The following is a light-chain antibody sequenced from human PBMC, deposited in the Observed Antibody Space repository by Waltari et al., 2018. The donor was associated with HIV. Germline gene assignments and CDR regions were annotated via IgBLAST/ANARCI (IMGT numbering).Light chain of an antibody. V-gene: IGLV2-11*01. CDR3: CSYAGTYKV. Sequence: QSALTQPRSVSGSLGLSVSISCTGTSSDVGYYNRVSWYQQHPGKAPKLIIYDVRERPSGVADRFSASKSANPASLTISRLQADDEAEYYCCSYAGTYKVFGTGTQVTVL. CDR1: SSDVGYYNR. J-gene: IGLJ1*01. CDR2: DVR.